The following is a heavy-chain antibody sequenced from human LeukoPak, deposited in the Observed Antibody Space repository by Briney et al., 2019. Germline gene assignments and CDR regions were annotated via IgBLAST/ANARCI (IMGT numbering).Heavy chain of an antibody. D-gene: IGHD3-3*01. CDR2: ISAYNGNT. J-gene: IGHJ4*02. CDR1: GYTFTSYG. CDR3: GKAPLRFLEY. Sequence: ASVKVSCKASGYTFTSYGISWVRQAPGQGLEWMGWISAYNGNTNYAQRLQGRVTMTTDTSTSTAYMELRSLRSDDTAVYYCGKAPLRFLEYWGQGTLVTVSS. V-gene: IGHV1-18*01.